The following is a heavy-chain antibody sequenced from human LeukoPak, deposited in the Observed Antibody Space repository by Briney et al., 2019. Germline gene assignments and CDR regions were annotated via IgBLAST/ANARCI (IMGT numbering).Heavy chain of an antibody. CDR2: IYTSGST. CDR3: AGYNSSGLPFFQH. J-gene: IGHJ1*01. D-gene: IGHD3-22*01. CDR1: GGSISSYY. Sequence: PSETLSLTCTVSGGSISSYYWSWIRQPAGKGLEWIGRIYTSGSTNYNPSLKSRVTISVDTSKNQFSLKLSSVTAADTAVYYCAGYNSSGLPFFQHWGQGTLVTVSS. V-gene: IGHV4-4*07.